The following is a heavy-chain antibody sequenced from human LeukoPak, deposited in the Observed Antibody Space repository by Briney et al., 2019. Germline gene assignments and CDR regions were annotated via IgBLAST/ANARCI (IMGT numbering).Heavy chain of an antibody. CDR3: VREHDWGDFDF. CDR1: GVSVISGSYY. CDR2: VSHSENT. D-gene: IGHD3-9*01. Sequence: SETLSLTCTVSGVSVISGSYYWSWIRHPPGKELEWSGYVSHSENTNYNPPLKSRVTISKDTSTNQFSLKLSSVSAADTAVYYCVREHDWGDFDFWGQGTLVTVSS. J-gene: IGHJ4*02. V-gene: IGHV4-61*01.